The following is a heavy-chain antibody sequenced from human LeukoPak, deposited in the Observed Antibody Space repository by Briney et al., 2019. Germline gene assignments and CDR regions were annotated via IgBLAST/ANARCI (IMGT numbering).Heavy chain of an antibody. Sequence: GGSLRLSCAASGFTFSSYSMNWVRQAPGKGLEWVSSISSSSSYIYYADSVKGRFTISRDNAKNSLYLQMNGLRGEDTALYYCAARAVALRPECFDYWGQGTLVTVSS. CDR1: GFTFSSYS. CDR3: AARAVALRPECFDY. CDR2: ISSSSSYI. J-gene: IGHJ4*02. V-gene: IGHV3-21*01. D-gene: IGHD6-13*01.